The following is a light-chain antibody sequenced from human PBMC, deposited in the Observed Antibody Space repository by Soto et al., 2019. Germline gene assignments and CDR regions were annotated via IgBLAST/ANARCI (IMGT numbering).Light chain of an antibody. J-gene: IGKJ2*02. CDR2: KAS. V-gene: IGKV1-5*03. CDR1: QTINNW. CDR3: QQYNISPCT. Sequence: DIQMTQSPSTLSASVGDRVTITCRASQTINNWLAWYQQKPGKAPKLLIYKASSLESGVPSRFSGSGSGTEYTLTISSLQPDDFATYYCQQYNISPCTFGQGTQLEIK.